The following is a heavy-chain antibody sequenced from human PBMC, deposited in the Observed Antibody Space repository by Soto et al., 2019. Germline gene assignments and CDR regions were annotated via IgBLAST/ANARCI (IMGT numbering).Heavy chain of an antibody. J-gene: IGHJ3*02. CDR3: ARHLFSSGWYLI. CDR2: IYYSGST. V-gene: IGHV4-39*01. D-gene: IGHD6-19*01. CDR1: GGSISSSSYY. Sequence: QLQLQESGPGLVKPSETLSLTCTVSGGSISSSSYYWGWIRQPPGKGLEWIGSIYYSGSTYYNPSLKSRVTISVDTSKNQFSRKLSSVTAADTAVYYCARHLFSSGWYLIWGQGTMVTVSS.